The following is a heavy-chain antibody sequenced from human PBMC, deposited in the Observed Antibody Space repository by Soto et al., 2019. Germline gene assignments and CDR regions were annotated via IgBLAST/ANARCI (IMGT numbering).Heavy chain of an antibody. D-gene: IGHD3-16*01. CDR3: ARSETGCNPHLYFDL. V-gene: IGHV4-39*01. J-gene: IGHJ2*01. CDR2: TYFGVNS. CDR1: GGSFSSNSHF. Sequence: QLQESGPGVAQPSETLSLTCTVSGGSFSSNSHFWAWIRQPPGKGLEWIGSTYFGVNSHYNPSQESRVALSVATSKNQFSLKVNSVTVADTAIYYCARSETGCNPHLYFDLWGRGTLVTVSS.